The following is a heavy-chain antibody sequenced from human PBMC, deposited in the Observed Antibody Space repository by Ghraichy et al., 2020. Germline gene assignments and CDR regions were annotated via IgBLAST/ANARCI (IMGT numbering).Heavy chain of an antibody. CDR3: AGSYYYDSRAVDAFDI. V-gene: IGHV1-69*06. CDR1: GGTFSSYA. J-gene: IGHJ3*02. CDR2: IIPIFGTA. D-gene: IGHD3-22*01. Sequence: SVKVSCKAPGGTFSSYAISWVRQAPGQGLEWMGGIIPIFGTANYAQKFQGRVTITADKSTSTAYMELSSLRSEDTAVYYCAGSYYYDSRAVDAFDIWGQGTMVTVSS.